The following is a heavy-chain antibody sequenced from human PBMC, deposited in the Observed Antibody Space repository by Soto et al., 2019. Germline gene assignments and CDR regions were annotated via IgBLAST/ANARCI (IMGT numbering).Heavy chain of an antibody. CDR1: GGSISSYY. V-gene: IGHV4-59*01. CDR2: IYYSGST. Sequence: SETLSLTCTVSGGSISSYYWSWIRQPPGKGLERIGYIYYSGSTNYNPSLKSRVTISVDTSKNQFSLKLSSVTAADTAVYYCARDLVVGATTGYYYYGMDVWGQGTTVTVSS. CDR3: ARDLVVGATTGYYYYGMDV. J-gene: IGHJ6*02. D-gene: IGHD1-26*01.